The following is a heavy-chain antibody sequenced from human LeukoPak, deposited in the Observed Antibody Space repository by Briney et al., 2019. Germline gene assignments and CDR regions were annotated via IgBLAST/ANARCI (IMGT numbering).Heavy chain of an antibody. CDR2: IYHSGST. D-gene: IGHD3-10*01. Sequence: PSETLSLTCTVSGYSISSGYYWGWIRQPPGKGLEWIGSIYHSGSTYYNPSLKSRVTISVDTSKNQFSLKLSSVTAADTAVYYCARDRKGWFGELLALASYYYYYGMDVWGQGTTVTVSS. CDR3: ARDRKGWFGELLALASYYYYYGMDV. V-gene: IGHV4-38-2*02. CDR1: GYSISSGYY. J-gene: IGHJ6*02.